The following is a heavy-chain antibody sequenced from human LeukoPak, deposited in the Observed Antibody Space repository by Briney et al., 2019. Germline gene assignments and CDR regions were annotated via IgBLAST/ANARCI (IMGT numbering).Heavy chain of an antibody. CDR3: ARRPSGYCTNGVCYRPGYYYGMDV. D-gene: IGHD2-8*01. Sequence: ASETLSLTCTVSGGSISSSSYYWGWIRQPPGKGLEWIGSIYYSGSTYYNPSLKSRVTISVDTSKNQFSLKLSSVTAADTAVYYCARRPSGYCTNGVCYRPGYYYGMDVWGQGTTVTVPS. V-gene: IGHV4-39*07. CDR1: GGSISSSSYY. CDR2: IYYSGST. J-gene: IGHJ6*02.